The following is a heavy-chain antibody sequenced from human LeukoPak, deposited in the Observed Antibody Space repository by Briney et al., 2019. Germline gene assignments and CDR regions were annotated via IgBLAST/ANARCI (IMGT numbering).Heavy chain of an antibody. CDR3: ARDDSGGYYFDY. Sequence: PGGSLRLSCAASGFTFSSHNMNWVRQAPGKGLEWASYISSSSTVIYYADSVKGRFTVSRDNAKNSLYLQMNSLRDEDTAVFYCARDDSGGYYFDYWGQGTLVTVSS. J-gene: IGHJ4*02. CDR2: ISSSSTVI. CDR1: GFTFSSHN. V-gene: IGHV3-48*02. D-gene: IGHD3-22*01.